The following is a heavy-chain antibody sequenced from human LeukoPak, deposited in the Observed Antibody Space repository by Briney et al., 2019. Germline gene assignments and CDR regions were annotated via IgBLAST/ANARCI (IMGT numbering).Heavy chain of an antibody. Sequence: PSETLSPTCAVYGGSFSGYYWSWIRQPPGKGLEWIGEINHSGSTNYNPSLKSRVTISVDTSKNQFPLKLSSVTAADTAVYYCARGRGIFGVVIIKGAYDYWGQGTLVTVSS. CDR3: ARGRGIFGVVIIKGAYDY. J-gene: IGHJ4*02. CDR2: INHSGST. CDR1: GGSFSGYY. D-gene: IGHD3-3*02. V-gene: IGHV4-34*01.